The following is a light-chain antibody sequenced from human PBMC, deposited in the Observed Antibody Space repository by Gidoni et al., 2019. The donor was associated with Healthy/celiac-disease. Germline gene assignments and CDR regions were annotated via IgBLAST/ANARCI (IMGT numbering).Light chain of an antibody. CDR3: QQYGSSPPIT. V-gene: IGKV3-20*01. Sequence: EIVLTQSPGTLSLSPGERATLSCRSSQSVSSSYLAWDQQKPGQAPRLRIYGASSRATGIPDRFSGSGSGTDFTLTISILEPEDLAVYYCQQYGSSPPITFGQGTRLESK. CDR2: GAS. CDR1: QSVSSSY. J-gene: IGKJ5*01.